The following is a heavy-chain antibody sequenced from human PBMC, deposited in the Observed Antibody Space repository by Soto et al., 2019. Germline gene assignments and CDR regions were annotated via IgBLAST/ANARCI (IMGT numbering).Heavy chain of an antibody. CDR1: GYTFTSYG. Sequence: ASVKVSCKASGYTFTSYGISWVRQAPGQGLEWMGWISAYNGNTNYAQKLQGRVTMTTDTSTSTAYMELRSLRSDDTAVYYCASMSPLYYYDTGYFHYWCQATLFTDS. J-gene: IGHJ4*02. CDR3: ASMSPLYYYDTGYFHY. D-gene: IGHD3-22*01. V-gene: IGHV1-18*01. CDR2: ISAYNGNT.